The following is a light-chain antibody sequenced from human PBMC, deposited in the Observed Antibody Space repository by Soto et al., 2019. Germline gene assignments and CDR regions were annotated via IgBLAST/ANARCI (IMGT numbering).Light chain of an antibody. V-gene: IGKV1-5*01. CDR1: QSISSW. CDR3: KQYNSYSHT. CDR2: DAY. J-gene: IGKJ1*01. Sequence: DIQMTQSPSTLSASVGDRVTITCRASQSISSWLAWYQQKPGKAPKLLIYDAYSLESGVQSRFSGSGSGTEFTLTIRSLQPDDFATYYCKQYNSYSHTFGQGTKVDI.